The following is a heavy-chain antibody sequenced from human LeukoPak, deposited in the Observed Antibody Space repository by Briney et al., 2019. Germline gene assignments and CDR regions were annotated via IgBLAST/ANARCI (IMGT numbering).Heavy chain of an antibody. V-gene: IGHV3-7*03. Sequence: GGSLRLSCAASGFTFKNYWMTWVRQAPGKGLEWVASIKKDGGEKYYEDSVKGRFTISRDNSKNTLYLQMNSLRAEDTAVYYCAKTGYSSGWYPDYWGQGTLVTVSS. CDR1: GFTFKNYW. D-gene: IGHD6-19*01. J-gene: IGHJ4*02. CDR2: IKKDGGEK. CDR3: AKTGYSSGWYPDY.